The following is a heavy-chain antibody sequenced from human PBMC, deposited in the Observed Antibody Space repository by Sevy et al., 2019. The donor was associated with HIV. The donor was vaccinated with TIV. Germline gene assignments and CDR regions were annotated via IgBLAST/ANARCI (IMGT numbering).Heavy chain of an antibody. CDR2: IWYDGSNK. Sequence: GESLTISCAASGFTFSSYGMHWVRQAPGKGLEWVAVIWYDGSNKYYADSVKGRFTISRDNSKNTLYLQMNSLRAEDTAVYYWARDLDCSSTSCYYFDYWGQGTLVTVSS. CDR3: ARDLDCSSTSCYYFDY. CDR1: GFTFSSYG. D-gene: IGHD2-2*01. J-gene: IGHJ4*02. V-gene: IGHV3-33*01.